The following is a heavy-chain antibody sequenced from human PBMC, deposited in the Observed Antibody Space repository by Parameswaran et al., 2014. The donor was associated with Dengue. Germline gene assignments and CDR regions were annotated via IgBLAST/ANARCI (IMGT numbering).Heavy chain of an antibody. D-gene: IGHD3-22*01. V-gene: IGHV1-2*02. CDR3: ARDYFDSSGAASWFDS. J-gene: IGHJ5*01. Sequence: VRQAPGQGPEWMGWINAKRGGTNYAQKFQGRVTMTRDTSISTAYMELRWLRSDDTAMYYCARDYFDSSGAASWFDSWGQGTLVTVSS. CDR2: INAKRGGT.